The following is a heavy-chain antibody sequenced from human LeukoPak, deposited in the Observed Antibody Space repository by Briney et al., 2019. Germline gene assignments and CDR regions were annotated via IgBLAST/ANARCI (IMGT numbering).Heavy chain of an antibody. CDR3: ARRVGATAHNFDY. J-gene: IGHJ4*02. D-gene: IGHD1-26*01. CDR1: GGSINSISYY. CDR2: LYYSGNT. Sequence: PSETLSLTCIVSGGSINSISYYWGWIRQPPGKGLEWTGSLYYSGNTYYNPSLKSRVTISVDTSKNQFSLKLSSVTAADTAVYYCARRVGATAHNFDYWGQGTLVTVSS. V-gene: IGHV4-39*01.